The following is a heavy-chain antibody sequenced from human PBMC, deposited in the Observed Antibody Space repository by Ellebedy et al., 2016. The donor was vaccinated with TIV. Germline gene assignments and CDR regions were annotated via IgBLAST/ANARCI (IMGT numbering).Heavy chain of an antibody. V-gene: IGHV4-39*01. Sequence: SETLSLXXTVSGGSISSSFYYWGWIRQPPGKGLEWIGSLYYNGSTYYNPSLKSRVTISVDTSNIQFSLRLSSVTAADTAVYYCARRGFLLEGMPTWGQGTLVTVSS. CDR1: GGSISSSFYY. J-gene: IGHJ5*02. D-gene: IGHD2-2*01. CDR2: LYYNGST. CDR3: ARRGFLLEGMPT.